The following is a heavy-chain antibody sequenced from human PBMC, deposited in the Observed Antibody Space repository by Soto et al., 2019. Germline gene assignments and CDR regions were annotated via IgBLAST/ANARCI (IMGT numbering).Heavy chain of an antibody. CDR3: ARPPTIFGEAHDYYGMDV. D-gene: IGHD3-3*01. J-gene: IGHJ6*02. Sequence: GGSLRLSCAASGFTFSSYWMSWVRQAPGKGLEWVANIKQDGSEKYYVDSVKGRFTISRDNAKNSLYLQMNSLRAEDTAVYYCARPPTIFGEAHDYYGMDVWGQGTTVTVSS. CDR2: IKQDGSEK. V-gene: IGHV3-7*05. CDR1: GFTFSSYW.